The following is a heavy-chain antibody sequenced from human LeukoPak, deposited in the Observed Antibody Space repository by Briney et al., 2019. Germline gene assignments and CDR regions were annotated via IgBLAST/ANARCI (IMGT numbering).Heavy chain of an antibody. V-gene: IGHV3-23*01. Sequence: GGSLRLSCAASGFTFSSYGMSWVRQAPRKGLEWVSAISGSGDYTYYADSVKGRFTISRDNSKNTLYLQMNSLRAEDTAVYYCAKVGRSWWFDPWGQGTLVTVSS. CDR2: ISGSGDYT. CDR1: GFTFSSYG. CDR3: AKVGRSWWFDP. J-gene: IGHJ5*02.